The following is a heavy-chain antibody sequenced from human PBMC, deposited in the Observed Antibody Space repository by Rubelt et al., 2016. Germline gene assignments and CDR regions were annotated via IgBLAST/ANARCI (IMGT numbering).Heavy chain of an antibody. CDR1: GGSFSGYY. V-gene: IGHV4-34*01. J-gene: IGHJ4*02. D-gene: IGHD6-19*01. CDR3: ASNRRTRRGISGWQADDY. CDR2: LNHSGST. Sequence: QVQLQQWGAGLLKPSETLSLTCAVYGGSFSGYYWSWIRQPPGKGLAWIGELNHSGSTNYNPSPKGGVTIQVDTSKNLVSRKLGSVPAADTAAYYVASNRRTRRGISGWQADDYWGQGTLVTVSS.